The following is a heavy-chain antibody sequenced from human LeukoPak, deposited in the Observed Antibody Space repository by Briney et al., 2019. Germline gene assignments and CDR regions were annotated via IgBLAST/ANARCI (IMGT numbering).Heavy chain of an antibody. J-gene: IGHJ5*02. CDR1: GFTVSSNY. CDR2: IYSGGST. D-gene: IGHD5-24*01. V-gene: IGHV3-53*01. CDR3: ARGDAYNYWFDP. Sequence: PGGSLRLSCAASGFTVSSNYMSWVRQAPGKGLEWVSVIYSGGSTFYADSVKGRFSISRDNSKNTLYLQMNSLRAEDTAVYYCARGDAYNYWFDPWGQGTLVTVSS.